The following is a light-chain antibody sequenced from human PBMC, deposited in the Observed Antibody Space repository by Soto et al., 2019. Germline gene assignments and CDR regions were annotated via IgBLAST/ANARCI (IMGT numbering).Light chain of an antibody. CDR1: ESISTY. CDR2: GVS. Sequence: DIQLTQSPSSLSASVGDRVTIICRASESISTYLNWYQQKPGKAPKVLISGVSTLQSGVPSRFSGSGSGTDFTLTIRNLQPEDIATYYCQQSYSTLLTFGGGTKVEIK. V-gene: IGKV1-39*01. J-gene: IGKJ4*01. CDR3: QQSYSTLLT.